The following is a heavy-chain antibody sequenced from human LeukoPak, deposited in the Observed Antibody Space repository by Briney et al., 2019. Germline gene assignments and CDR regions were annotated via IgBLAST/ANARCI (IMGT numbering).Heavy chain of an antibody. CDR1: GGSINNFY. CDR3: ARGSPINRGLFDY. Sequence: SEALSLTCTVSGGSINNFYWSWIRQPPGKGVEWIGYIHDSGSTLYNPSLKSRVTISLDTSKNHFSLGLSSVTAADTAVYFCARGSPINRGLFDYWGQGTLVTVSS. CDR2: IHDSGST. D-gene: IGHD1-14*01. V-gene: IGHV4-59*01. J-gene: IGHJ4*02.